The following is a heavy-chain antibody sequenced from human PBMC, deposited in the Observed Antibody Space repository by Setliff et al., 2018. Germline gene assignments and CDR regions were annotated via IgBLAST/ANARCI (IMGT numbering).Heavy chain of an antibody. CDR2: ISPYNGDA. D-gene: IGHD3-22*01. Sequence: GASVKVSCKASGYTFTSYGVSWVRQAPGQGLEWMGWISPYNGDANYAQKFQGRVTMTTDTSTGTAYMELRALNYDDTAVYYCARDPFRNYDTAPVWFDPWGQGTLVTVSS. V-gene: IGHV1-18*01. CDR1: GYTFTSYG. J-gene: IGHJ5*02. CDR3: ARDPFRNYDTAPVWFDP.